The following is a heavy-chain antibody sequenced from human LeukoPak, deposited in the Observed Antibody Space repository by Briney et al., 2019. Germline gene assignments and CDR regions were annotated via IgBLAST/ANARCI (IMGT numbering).Heavy chain of an antibody. D-gene: IGHD6-13*01. CDR2: IIPIFGTA. CDR3: ARPGTAADLSDAFDI. J-gene: IGHJ3*02. V-gene: IGHV1-69*13. Sequence: GASVKVSCKASGGTFSSYAISWVRQAPGQGLEWMGGIIPIFGTANYAQKFQGRVTITADESTSTAYMELSSPRSEDTAVYYCARPGTAADLSDAFDIWGQGTMVTVSS. CDR1: GGTFSSYA.